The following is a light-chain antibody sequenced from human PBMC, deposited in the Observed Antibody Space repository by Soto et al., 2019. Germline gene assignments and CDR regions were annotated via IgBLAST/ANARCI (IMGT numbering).Light chain of an antibody. CDR1: NIGSKS. CDR2: DDS. Sequence: SYELTQPPSVSAAPGQAARITCGGNNIGSKSVHRYQQKPGQAPVLVGYDDSDRPSGIRERFSGSNAGNTATLTISRVEAGDDADYCCQVWDSSSGHYVVGTGTKVTVL. J-gene: IGLJ1*01. V-gene: IGLV3-21*02. CDR3: QVWDSSSGHYV.